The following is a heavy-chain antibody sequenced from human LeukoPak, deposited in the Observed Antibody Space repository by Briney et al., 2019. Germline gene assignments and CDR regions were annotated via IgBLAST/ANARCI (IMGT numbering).Heavy chain of an antibody. CDR2: IKQDGSEK. J-gene: IGHJ4*02. Sequence: GGSLRLSCAASGFTFGSYWMSWVRQAPGKGLEWVANIKQDGSEKNYVDSVKGRFTISRDNAKNSLYLQMNSLRAEDTAVYYCARDKSNSYFDYWGQGTLVTVSS. CDR1: GFTFGSYW. V-gene: IGHV3-7*01. CDR3: ARDKSNSYFDY. D-gene: IGHD4-11*01.